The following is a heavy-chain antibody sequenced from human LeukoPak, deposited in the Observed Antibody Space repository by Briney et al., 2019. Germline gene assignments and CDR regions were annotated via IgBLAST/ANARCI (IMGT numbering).Heavy chain of an antibody. CDR2: IYHSGST. D-gene: IGHD3-9*01. V-gene: IGHV4-31*03. CDR3: ARGFPGGWLKTMFFDY. J-gene: IGHJ4*02. Sequence: SETLSLTCTVSGGSISSGGYYWSWIRQHPGKGLEWIGYIYHSGSTYYNPSLKSRVTISVDTSKNQFSLKLSSVTAADTAVYYCARGFPGGWLKTMFFDYWGQGTLVTVSS. CDR1: GGSISSGGYY.